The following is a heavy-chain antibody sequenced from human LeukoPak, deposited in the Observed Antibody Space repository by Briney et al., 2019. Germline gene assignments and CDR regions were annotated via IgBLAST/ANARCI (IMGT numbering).Heavy chain of an antibody. CDR2: IYYSGST. D-gene: IGHD4-17*01. J-gene: IGHJ4*02. Sequence: TASETLSLTCTVSGGSISSSSYYWGWIRQPPGKGLEWIGSIYYSGSTYYNPSLKSRVTISVDTSKNQFSLKLSSVTAADTAVYYCARHALYGDYQGGGYWGQGTLVTVSS. CDR3: ARHALYGDYQGGGY. CDR1: GGSISSSSYY. V-gene: IGHV4-39*01.